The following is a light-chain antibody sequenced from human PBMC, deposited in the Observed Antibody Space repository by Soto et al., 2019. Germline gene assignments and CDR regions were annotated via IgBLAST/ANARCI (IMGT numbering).Light chain of an antibody. CDR2: AAS. CDR3: QQTHSTLPIT. V-gene: IGKV1-39*01. J-gene: IGKJ5*01. CDR1: QSISSY. Sequence: DIQMTQSTSSLSASVGDRVTITCRASQSISSYLNWYQQKPGKAPKLLIYAASSLQSGVPSRFSGSGSGTDFTLTISSLQPEDSATYYCQQTHSTLPITFGQGTRLEI.